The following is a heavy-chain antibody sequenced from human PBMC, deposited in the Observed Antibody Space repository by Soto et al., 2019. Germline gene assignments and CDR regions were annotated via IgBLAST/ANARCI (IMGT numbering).Heavy chain of an antibody. CDR3: VKEKGQRTPDNWFDP. Sequence: EAQLLQSGGGLAQPGGSLRLSCVASGFTFRAHAMSWVRQAPGKGLEWVSAIGRGGDTYYADSVKGRFTIARDNSRNTLYLQLDSLRADDTAIYYCVKEKGQRTPDNWFDPWGQGTLVTVSS. D-gene: IGHD2-2*01. CDR1: GFTFRAHA. J-gene: IGHJ5*02. CDR2: IGRGGDT. V-gene: IGHV3-23*01.